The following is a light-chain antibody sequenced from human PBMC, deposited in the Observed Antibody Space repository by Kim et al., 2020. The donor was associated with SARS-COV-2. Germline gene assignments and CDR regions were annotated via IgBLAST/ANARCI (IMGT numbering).Light chain of an antibody. J-gene: IGLJ3*02. CDR2: DVT. CDR3: CSYTDSSTWV. Sequence: GQSITISCTGTTSDIGGYDFVSWYQQHPGKAPKFLIYDVTTRPSGVSNRFSGSKSGNTASLTISGLQAEDEGDYYCCSYTDSSTWVFGGGTKLTVL. CDR1: TSDIGGYDF. V-gene: IGLV2-14*03.